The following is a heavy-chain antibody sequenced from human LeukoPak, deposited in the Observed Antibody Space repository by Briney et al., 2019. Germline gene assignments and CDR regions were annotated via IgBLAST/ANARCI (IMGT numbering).Heavy chain of an antibody. V-gene: IGHV4-39*07. CDR3: ARVQVTIFGVVITGYFDY. CDR2: IYYSGST. D-gene: IGHD3-3*01. CDR1: GGSISSSSYY. J-gene: IGHJ4*02. Sequence: SETLSLTCTVSGGSISSSSYYWGWIRQPPGKGLEWIGSIYYSGSTYYNPSLKSRVTISVDTSKNQFSLKLSSVTAADTAVYYCARVQVTIFGVVITGYFDYWGQGTLVTVSS.